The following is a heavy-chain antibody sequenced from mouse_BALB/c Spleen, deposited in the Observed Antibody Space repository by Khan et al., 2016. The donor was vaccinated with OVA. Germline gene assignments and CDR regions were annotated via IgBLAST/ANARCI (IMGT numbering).Heavy chain of an antibody. D-gene: IGHD4-1*01. CDR2: ISSGGDYT. V-gene: IGHV5-6*01. CDR3: GSQLTGSFAY. J-gene: IGHJ3*01. Sequence: EVELVESGGDLVKPGGSLKLSCAASGFSFSSYSMSWVRQTPDKRLEWVATISSGGDYTYYPDIVKGRFTISRDNAKNTLYLQMSSLKSEDTAMYYCGSQLTGSFAYWGQGTLVTVSA. CDR1: GFSFSSYS.